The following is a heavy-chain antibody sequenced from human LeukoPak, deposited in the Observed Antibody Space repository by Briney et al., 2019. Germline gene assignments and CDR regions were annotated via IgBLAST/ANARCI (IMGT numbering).Heavy chain of an antibody. CDR2: IKQDGSEK. Sequence: GGSLRLSCAASGLTFSSYWMSWVRQAPGKGLECVANIKQDGSEKYYVDSVKGGSTISRDNAKNSLYLQMNSLRAEDTAVYYCARASLGEQQLVRGGPFVFDYWGQGTLVTVSS. CDR1: GLTFSSYW. D-gene: IGHD6-13*01. J-gene: IGHJ4*02. V-gene: IGHV3-7*01. CDR3: ARASLGEQQLVRGGPFVFDY.